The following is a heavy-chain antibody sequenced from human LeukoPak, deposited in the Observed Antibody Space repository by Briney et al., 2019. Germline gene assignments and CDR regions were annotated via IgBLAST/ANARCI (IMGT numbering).Heavy chain of an antibody. CDR3: ARAPTTSNLRWPSWYFDL. V-gene: IGHV6-1*01. Sequence: SQTLSLTCAISGDSVSSNSAAWNWIRQSPSRGLEWLGRTYYRSKWYNDYAVSVKSRITVNPDTSKNQFSLQLNSVTPEDTAVYYCARAPTTSNLRWPSWYFDLWGRGTLVTVSS. J-gene: IGHJ2*01. CDR1: GDSVSSNSAA. CDR2: TYYRSKWYN. D-gene: IGHD4-23*01.